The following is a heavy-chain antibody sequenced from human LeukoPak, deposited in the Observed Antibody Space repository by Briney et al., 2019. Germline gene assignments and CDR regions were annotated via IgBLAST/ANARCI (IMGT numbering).Heavy chain of an antibody. D-gene: IGHD3-10*01. Sequence: GGSLRLSCAASGFTFSSYAMSWVRQAPGKGLEWVSAISGSGGSTYYADSVKGRFTISRDNSKNTLFLQMNSLRAEDTAVYFCAKDTVQTVRGSHFDYWGQGTLVTVSS. J-gene: IGHJ4*02. CDR1: GFTFSSYA. V-gene: IGHV3-23*01. CDR3: AKDTVQTVRGSHFDY. CDR2: ISGSGGST.